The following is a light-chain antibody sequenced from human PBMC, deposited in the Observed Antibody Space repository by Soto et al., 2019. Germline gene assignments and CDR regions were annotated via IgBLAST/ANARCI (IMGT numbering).Light chain of an antibody. J-gene: IGLJ1*01. CDR3: SSQTDSITRI. Sequence: QSVLTQPASVSGSPGQSITISCAGTSSDVGGYNHVSWYQHRPGNAPKRIIYEVTKRPSGVSNRFSGSKSGDTASLTISGLQAEDEADYYCSSQTDSITRIFGTETKVTVL. CDR1: SSDVGGYNH. CDR2: EVT. V-gene: IGLV2-14*01.